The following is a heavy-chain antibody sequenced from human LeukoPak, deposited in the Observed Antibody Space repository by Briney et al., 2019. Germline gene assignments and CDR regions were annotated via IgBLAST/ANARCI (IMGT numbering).Heavy chain of an antibody. Sequence: GGSLRLSCAASGFTFSNYWMNWVRQAPGKGLVWVSRIYSDGSSTSYADSVKGRFTISRDNARNTLYLHMNTLRVEDTAVYYCRLRSEAFEIWGQGTLVTVRS. CDR2: IYSDGSST. CDR3: RLRSEAFEI. D-gene: IGHD4-17*01. J-gene: IGHJ3*02. CDR1: GFTFSNYW. V-gene: IGHV3-74*01.